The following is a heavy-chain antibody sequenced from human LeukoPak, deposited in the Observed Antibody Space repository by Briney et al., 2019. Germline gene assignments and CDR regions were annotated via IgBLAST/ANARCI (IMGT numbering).Heavy chain of an antibody. V-gene: IGHV4-31*03. CDR2: IYYSGST. Sequence: PSQTLSLTCTVSGGSISSGGYYWSWIRQHPGKGLEWIGYIYYSGSTYYNPSLKSRVTISLEMSNNQFSLNLNSVTAADTAVYFCARASYFFDASGYFYDHWGQGILAIVSS. CDR3: ARASYFFDASGYFYDH. J-gene: IGHJ4*02. CDR1: GGSISSGGYY. D-gene: IGHD3-22*01.